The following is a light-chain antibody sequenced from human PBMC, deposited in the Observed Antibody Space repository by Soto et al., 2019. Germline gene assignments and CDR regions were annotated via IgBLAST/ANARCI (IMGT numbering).Light chain of an antibody. Sequence: EIVMTQSPATLSVSPGERATLSCRASQSISSELAWYQQRPGQPPRLLIYGASTRATGVPDRFTGSGSGSDVTLTISGLQSEDFAVYYCQQGHNWPLTLGQGTRLEI. J-gene: IGKJ2*01. CDR2: GAS. CDR3: QQGHNWPLT. V-gene: IGKV3-15*01. CDR1: QSISSE.